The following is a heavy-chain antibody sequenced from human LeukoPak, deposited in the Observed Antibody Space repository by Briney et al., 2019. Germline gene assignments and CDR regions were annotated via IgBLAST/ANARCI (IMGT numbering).Heavy chain of an antibody. J-gene: IGHJ4*02. CDR2: FDPEDGET. CDR1: GYTLTELS. V-gene: IGHV1-24*01. Sequence: ASVKVSCKVSGYTLTELSMHWARQAPGKGLEWMGGFDPEDGETIYAQKFQGRVTMTEDTSTDTAYMELSSLRSEDTAVYYCASGSYLGIILDFPFDYWGQGTLVTVSS. D-gene: IGHD1-26*01. CDR3: ASGSYLGIILDFPFDY.